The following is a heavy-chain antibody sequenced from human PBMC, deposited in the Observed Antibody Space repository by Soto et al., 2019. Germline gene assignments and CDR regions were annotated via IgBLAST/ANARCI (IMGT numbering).Heavy chain of an antibody. CDR2: IYYSGST. Sequence: QVQLQESGPGLVKPSETLSLTCTVSGGSISSYYWSWIRQPPGKGLEWIGYIYYSGSTNYNPSLKSRVTISVDTSKNQFSLKLSSVTAADTAVYYCARQGDSSGWPGLSWFDPWGQGTLVTVSS. V-gene: IGHV4-59*01. CDR3: ARQGDSSGWPGLSWFDP. J-gene: IGHJ5*02. CDR1: GGSISSYY. D-gene: IGHD6-19*01.